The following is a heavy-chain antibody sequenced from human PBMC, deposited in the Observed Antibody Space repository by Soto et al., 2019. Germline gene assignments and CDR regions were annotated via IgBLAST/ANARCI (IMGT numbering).Heavy chain of an antibody. CDR2: VKHSPKNYGK. Sequence: QLVESGGGLVQPGGSLRLSCAASGFSFSSYYMDWVRQAPGKGPEWVARVKHSPKNYGKEYAASVRGRFTISRDDSQSFLLLQMNNLKTDDTVVYYCVRNDLGGFVPWGQGTLVTVSS. CDR3: VRNDLGGFVP. J-gene: IGHJ5*02. V-gene: IGHV3-72*01. D-gene: IGHD3-16*01. CDR1: GFSFSSYY.